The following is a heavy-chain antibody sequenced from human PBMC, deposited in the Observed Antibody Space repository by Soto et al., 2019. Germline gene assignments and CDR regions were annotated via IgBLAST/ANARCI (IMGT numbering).Heavy chain of an antibody. CDR1: GFTFSSYG. V-gene: IGHV3-33*01. J-gene: IGHJ6*03. CDR2: ISVDGSNI. Sequence: GGSLRLSCAASGFTFSSYGMHWVRQAPGKGLEWVAIISVDGSNIYYADSVKGRFTISRESSKNTLYLQVNSLRAEDTAVYYCARGAGLSQYNYYINVWGKGTTVTVSS. CDR3: ARGAGLSQYNYYINV. D-gene: IGHD6-19*01.